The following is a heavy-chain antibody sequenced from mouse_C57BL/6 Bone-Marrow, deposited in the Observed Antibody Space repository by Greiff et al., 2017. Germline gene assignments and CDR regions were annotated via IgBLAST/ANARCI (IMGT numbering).Heavy chain of an antibody. J-gene: IGHJ3*01. CDR3: ARSGGPYYYGSSYRFAY. CDR1: GYTFTSYW. V-gene: IGHV1-50*01. CDR2: IDPSDSYT. Sequence: QVQLQQPGAELVKPGASVKLSCKASGYTFTSYWMQWVKQRPGQGLEWIGEIDPSDSYTNSNQKFKGKATLTVDTSSSTAYMQLSSLTSEDSAVYYCARSGGPYYYGSSYRFAYWGQGTLVTVSA. D-gene: IGHD1-1*01.